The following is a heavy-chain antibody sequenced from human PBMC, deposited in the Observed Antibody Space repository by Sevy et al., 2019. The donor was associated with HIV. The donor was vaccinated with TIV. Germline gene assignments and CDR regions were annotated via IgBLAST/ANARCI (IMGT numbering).Heavy chain of an antibody. CDR1: GFTFDAYT. CDR3: AKDIRDLGVPDY. J-gene: IGHJ4*02. D-gene: IGHD3-3*01. V-gene: IGHV3-43*01. CDR2: ISWDGGST. Sequence: GGSLRLSCVASGFTFDAYTMHWVRQSPGKGLEWVSLISWDGGSTYYADSVKGRFTISRENSKNSLYLQMNSLGIEDSAFYYCAKDIRDLGVPDYWGQGTLVTVSS.